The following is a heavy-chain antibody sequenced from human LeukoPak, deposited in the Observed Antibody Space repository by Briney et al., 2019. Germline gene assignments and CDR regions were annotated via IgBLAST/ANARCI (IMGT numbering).Heavy chain of an antibody. D-gene: IGHD2-21*02. CDR1: GCSISSYY. V-gene: IGHV4-59*01. J-gene: IGHJ4*02. CDR3: ARGRGDVDY. CDR2: ISYTGST. Sequence: SETLSLTCTVSGCSISSYYLSWIRQPPGKGLEWIGYISYTGSTNYNPSLKSRVTISVDTSKNQFSVKLSSVTAADTAVYYCARGRGDVDYWGQGTLVTVSS.